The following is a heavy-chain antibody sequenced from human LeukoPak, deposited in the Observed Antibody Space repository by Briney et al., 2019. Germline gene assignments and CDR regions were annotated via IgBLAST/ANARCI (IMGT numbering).Heavy chain of an antibody. Sequence: SETLSLTCAVYGGSFSGYYWSWIRQPPGKGLEWIGEINHSGSTNYNPSPKSRVTISVDTSKNQFSLKLSSVTAADTAVYYCARDPGRYYYDSSGYWDGMDVWGQGTTVTVSS. J-gene: IGHJ6*02. CDR1: GGSFSGYY. V-gene: IGHV4-34*01. CDR2: INHSGST. D-gene: IGHD3-22*01. CDR3: ARDPGRYYYDSSGYWDGMDV.